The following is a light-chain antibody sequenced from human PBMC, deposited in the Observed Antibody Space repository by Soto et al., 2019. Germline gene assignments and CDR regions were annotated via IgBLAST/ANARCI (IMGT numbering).Light chain of an antibody. Sequence: QSVLTQPASVSGSPGQSITISCTGTSSDVGGYNYVSWYQQHPGKAPKLMIYDVSNRPSGVSNRFSGSKSGNTASLTIFGLQAEDEADYYCSSYTSSSTLAVFGTGTKVTVL. V-gene: IGLV2-14*01. CDR2: DVS. CDR3: SSYTSSSTLAV. CDR1: SSDVGGYNY. J-gene: IGLJ1*01.